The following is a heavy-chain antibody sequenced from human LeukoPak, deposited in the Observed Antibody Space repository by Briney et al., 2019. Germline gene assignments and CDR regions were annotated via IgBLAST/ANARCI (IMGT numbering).Heavy chain of an antibody. Sequence: SETLSPTCTVSGGSISSSSYYWGWIRQPPGKGLEWIGSIYYSGSTYYNPSLKSRVTISVDTSKNQFSLKLSSVTAADTAVYYCARHGRRMGNDYWGQGTLVTVSS. CDR2: IYYSGST. J-gene: IGHJ4*02. CDR3: ARHGRRMGNDY. V-gene: IGHV4-39*01. CDR1: GGSISSSSYY. D-gene: IGHD2-8*01.